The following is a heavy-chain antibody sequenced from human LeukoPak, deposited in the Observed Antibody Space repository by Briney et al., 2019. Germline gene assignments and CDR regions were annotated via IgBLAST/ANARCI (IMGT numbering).Heavy chain of an antibody. CDR2: SSSSGYTI. CDR3: TRDERSGSYRALGY. D-gene: IGHD2-21*01. V-gene: IGHV3-48*04. Sequence: GGSLRPSCAASGITFSSYSMNWVRQPPGKGLKGVAHSSSSGYTIHYADSVKGRFTISRDNAKKPLDLKMNSLRVEATAVYYCTRDERSGSYRALGYWGQGALVTVSP. CDR1: GITFSSYS. J-gene: IGHJ4*02.